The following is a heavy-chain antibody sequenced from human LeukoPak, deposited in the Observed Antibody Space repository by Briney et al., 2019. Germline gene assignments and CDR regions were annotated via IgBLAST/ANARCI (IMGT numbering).Heavy chain of an antibody. Sequence: GGSLRLSCAASGFTFSSYAMSWVRQAPGKGLEWVSAISGSRSYTYYADSVKGRFTISRDNAKNSLYLQMNSLRAEDTAVYYCAAFYDYVWGSEWYFDLWGRGTLVTVSS. J-gene: IGHJ2*01. V-gene: IGHV3-21*01. D-gene: IGHD3-16*01. CDR3: AAFYDYVWGSEWYFDL. CDR1: GFTFSSYA. CDR2: ISGSRSYT.